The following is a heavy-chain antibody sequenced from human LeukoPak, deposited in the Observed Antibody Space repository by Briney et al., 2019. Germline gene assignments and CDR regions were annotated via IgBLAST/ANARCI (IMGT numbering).Heavy chain of an antibody. D-gene: IGHD3-10*01. V-gene: IGHV4-34*01. CDR3: ARAPYYYGSGSPPDRGVYYYGMDV. Sequence: PSETLSLTCAVYGGSFSGYYWSWIRQPPGKGLEWIGEINHSGSTNYNPSLKSRVTISVDTSKNQFSLKLSSVTAADTAVYYCARAPYYYGSGSPPDRGVYYYGMDVWGKGTTVTVSS. CDR2: INHSGST. J-gene: IGHJ6*04. CDR1: GGSFSGYY.